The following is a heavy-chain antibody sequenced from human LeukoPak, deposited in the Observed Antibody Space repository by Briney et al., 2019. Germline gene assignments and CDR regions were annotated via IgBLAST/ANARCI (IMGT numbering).Heavy chain of an antibody. Sequence: ASVKVSCKASGYTFTSYDINWVRQATGQGLEWMGWMNPNSGNTGYAQKFQGRVTMTRNTSISTAYMELSSLRSEDTAVYYCARSAELLSFENFDLWGRGTLVTVSS. J-gene: IGHJ2*01. V-gene: IGHV1-8*01. CDR3: ARSAELLSFENFDL. D-gene: IGHD3-10*01. CDR2: MNPNSGNT. CDR1: GYTFTSYD.